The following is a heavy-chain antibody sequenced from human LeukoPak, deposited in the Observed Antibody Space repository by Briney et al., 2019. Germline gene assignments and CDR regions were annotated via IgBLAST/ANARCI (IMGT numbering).Heavy chain of an antibody. Sequence: PGGSLRLSCTASGFTFSSYTMTWVRQAPGKGLKWVSTITTGDGNTYYADSVRGRFTVSRDDSKNTLYPQMNSLRAEGTAVYYCAKDGGLWVSAHWGDSWGRGTLVTVSS. J-gene: IGHJ4*02. V-gene: IGHV3-23*01. D-gene: IGHD7-27*01. CDR3: AKDGGLWVSAHWGDS. CDR2: ITTGDGNT. CDR1: GFTFSSYT.